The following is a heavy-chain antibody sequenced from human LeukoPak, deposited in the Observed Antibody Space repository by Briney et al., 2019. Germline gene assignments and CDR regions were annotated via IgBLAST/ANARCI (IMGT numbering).Heavy chain of an antibody. Sequence: SETLSLTCSVYGGSITAYYWSWIRQPPGKGLEWIGEINHSRGTKYNPSLESRVTILLDASKNEFSLNLNSVTAADTAVYYCAREDYYFDSWGQGTLVTVSS. J-gene: IGHJ4*02. CDR1: GGSITAYY. V-gene: IGHV4-34*01. CDR2: INHSRGT. CDR3: AREDYYFDS.